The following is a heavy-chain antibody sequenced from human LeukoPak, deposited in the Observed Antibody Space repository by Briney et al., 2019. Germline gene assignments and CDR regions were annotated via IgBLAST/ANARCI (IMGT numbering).Heavy chain of an antibody. D-gene: IGHD3-22*01. CDR2: IYYTGPT. CDR3: ARVSRSGYDSRGAFDI. CDR1: GVSISTSRYY. Sequence: PSETLSLTCTVSGVSISTSRYYWGWIRQPPGKGLEWIGNIYYTGPTYYNPSLKSRVTISADTSKNQFSLRLTSVTAADTAGYYCARVSRSGYDSRGAFDIWGQGTMVTVSS. J-gene: IGHJ3*02. V-gene: IGHV4-39*07.